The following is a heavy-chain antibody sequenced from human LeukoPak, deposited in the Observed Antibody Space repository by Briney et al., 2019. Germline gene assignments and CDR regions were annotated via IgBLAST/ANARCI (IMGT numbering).Heavy chain of an antibody. CDR3: ARGDIAAAGIYYSDY. J-gene: IGHJ4*02. CDR1: GFTFSSYW. CDR2: IKQDGSEK. D-gene: IGHD6-13*01. Sequence: GGSLRLSCAASGFTFSSYWMSWVRQAPGKGLEWVANIKQDGSEKYYVDSVKGRFTISRDNAKNSLYLQMNSLRAEDTAVYYCARGDIAAAGIYYSDYWGQGTLVTVSS. V-gene: IGHV3-7*03.